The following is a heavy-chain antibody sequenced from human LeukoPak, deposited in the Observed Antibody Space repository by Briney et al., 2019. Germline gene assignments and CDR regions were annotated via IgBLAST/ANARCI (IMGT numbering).Heavy chain of an antibody. CDR3: AKDRQYYYDSNPMDY. CDR2: ISGSGGST. V-gene: IGHV3-23*01. D-gene: IGHD3-22*01. Sequence: GGSLRLSCAASGFTFSSYAMSWVRQAPGKGLEWVSAISGSGGSTYYADSVKGRFTISRDNSKNTLYLQMNSLRAEDTAVYYCAKDRQYYYDSNPMDYWGQGTLVTVSS. CDR1: GFTFSSYA. J-gene: IGHJ4*02.